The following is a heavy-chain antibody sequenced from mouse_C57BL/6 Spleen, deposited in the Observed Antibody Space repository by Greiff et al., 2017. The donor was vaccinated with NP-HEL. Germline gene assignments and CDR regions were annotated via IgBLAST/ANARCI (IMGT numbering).Heavy chain of an antibody. V-gene: IGHV1-9*01. CDR3: ARREGEITTVLDY. CDR2: ILPGSGST. J-gene: IGHJ2*01. D-gene: IGHD1-1*01. Sequence: QVQLQQSGAELMKPGASVKLSCKATGYTFTGYWIEWVKQRPGHGLEWIGEILPGSGSTNYTEKFKGKATFTADTSSNTAYMQLSSLTTEDSAIYYCARREGEITTVLDYWGQGTTLTVSS. CDR1: GYTFTGYW.